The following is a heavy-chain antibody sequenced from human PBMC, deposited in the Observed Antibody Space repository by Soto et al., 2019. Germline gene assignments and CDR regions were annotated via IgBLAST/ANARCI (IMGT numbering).Heavy chain of an antibody. CDR3: ASGSSQVPYGMDV. Sequence: GGSLRLSCAASGFTFSSYWMSWVRQAPGKGLEWVANIKQDGSAKYYVDSVKGRFTISRDNAKNSLYLQMNSLRAEDTSVYYCASGSSQVPYGMDVWGQGTTVKVSS. CDR2: IKQDGSAK. J-gene: IGHJ6*02. CDR1: GFTFSSYW. D-gene: IGHD6-13*01. V-gene: IGHV3-7*01.